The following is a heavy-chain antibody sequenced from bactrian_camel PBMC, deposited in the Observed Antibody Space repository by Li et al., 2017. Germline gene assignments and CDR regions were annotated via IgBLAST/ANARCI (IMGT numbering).Heavy chain of an antibody. J-gene: IGHJ4*01. V-gene: IGHV3S31*01. CDR3: ATDHAGRN. CDR1: GFPQNRVA. Sequence: DVQLVESGGGSVQAGGSLRLSCVASGFPQNRVAMVWFRQAPGKEREGVAAIYTANERTVYDNSVKGRFTISRDNAKNRLYLQMNSLNARDTGVYYCATDHAGRNRGQGTQVTVS. D-gene: IGHD1*01. CDR2: IYTANERT.